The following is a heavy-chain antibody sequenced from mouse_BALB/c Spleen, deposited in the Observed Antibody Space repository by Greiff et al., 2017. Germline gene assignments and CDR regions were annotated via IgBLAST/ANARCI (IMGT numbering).Heavy chain of an antibody. CDR1: GYTFTSYW. D-gene: IGHD2-1*01. J-gene: IGHJ2*01. CDR2: IDPSDSAT. Sequence: VQLQQPGAELVKPGAPVKLSCKASGYTFTSYWMNWVQQRPGRGLEWIGRIDPSDSATHYKQKFKDKATLTVDKPSSTAYIQLSSLTSEDSAVYYCARSPYGHCLDYWGQGTTLTVSS. V-gene: IGHV1-69*02. CDR3: ARSPYGHCLDY.